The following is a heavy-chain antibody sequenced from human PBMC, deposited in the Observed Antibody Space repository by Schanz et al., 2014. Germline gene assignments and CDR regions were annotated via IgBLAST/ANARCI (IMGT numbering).Heavy chain of an antibody. CDR1: TFTFSSDW. D-gene: IGHD1-26*01. Sequence: EVQLAESGGGLVQPGGSLRLSCAASTFTFSSDWMSWVRQAPGKGLEWVANIKEDGSVKDYVDSVKGRFTISRDNAKNTVYIQMNSLRAEDTAVYYCARGGSGSHYRLDYWGQGTLVTVSS. CDR2: IKEDGSVK. V-gene: IGHV3-7*02. J-gene: IGHJ4*02. CDR3: ARGGSGSHYRLDY.